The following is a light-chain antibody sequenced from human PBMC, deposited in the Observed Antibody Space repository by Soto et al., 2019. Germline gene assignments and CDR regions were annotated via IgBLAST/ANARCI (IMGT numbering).Light chain of an antibody. CDR1: QSISSW. CDR3: QQYNSYSGT. J-gene: IGKJ1*01. Sequence: DIQVTQSPSTVSASVGDRVTITCRASQSISSWLAWYQQKPGKAPKLLIYDASSLESGVPSRFSGSGSGTDFTLTISSLQPDDFATYYCQQYNSYSGTFGQGTKVAIK. CDR2: DAS. V-gene: IGKV1-5*01.